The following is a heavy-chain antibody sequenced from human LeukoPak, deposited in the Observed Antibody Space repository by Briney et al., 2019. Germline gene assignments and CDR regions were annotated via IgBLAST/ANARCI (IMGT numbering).Heavy chain of an antibody. CDR3: AKHSGIVVVPAADFDY. CDR1: GFAFSSYS. CDR2: VSGSGGST. J-gene: IGHJ4*02. Sequence: GGSLRLSCAASGFAFSSYSMNWVRQAPGKGLEWVSAVSGSGGSTYYADSVKGRFTISRDNSKNTLYLQMNSLRAEDTAVYYCAKHSGIVVVPAADFDYWGQGTLVTASS. V-gene: IGHV3-23*01. D-gene: IGHD2-2*01.